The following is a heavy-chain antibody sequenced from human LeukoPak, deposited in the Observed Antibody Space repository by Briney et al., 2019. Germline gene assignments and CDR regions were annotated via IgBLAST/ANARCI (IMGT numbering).Heavy chain of an antibody. CDR3: ATTYGERAFDI. Sequence: SVKVSCKASGGTFSSYAISWVRQAPGQGLEWMGGIIPIFGTANYAQKLQGRVTMTTDTSTSTAYMELRSLRSDDTAVYYCATTYGERAFDIWGQGTMVTVSS. J-gene: IGHJ3*02. V-gene: IGHV1-69*05. CDR1: GGTFSSYA. CDR2: IIPIFGTA. D-gene: IGHD4-17*01.